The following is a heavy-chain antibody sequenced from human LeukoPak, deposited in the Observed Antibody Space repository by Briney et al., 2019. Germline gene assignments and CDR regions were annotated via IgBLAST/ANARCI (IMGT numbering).Heavy chain of an antibody. CDR2: MSYDGRNK. J-gene: IGHJ3*02. Sequence: GGSLRLSCAASRFPFSSYGMHWVRQAPGKGLEWVAVMSYDGRNKYYGDSVKGRFTISRDNSKNTLYLQMNSLRAEDTAVYYCAKAGTWDSSGYYDAFDIWGQGTMVIVSS. V-gene: IGHV3-30*18. CDR3: AKAGTWDSSGYYDAFDI. CDR1: RFPFSSYG. D-gene: IGHD3-22*01.